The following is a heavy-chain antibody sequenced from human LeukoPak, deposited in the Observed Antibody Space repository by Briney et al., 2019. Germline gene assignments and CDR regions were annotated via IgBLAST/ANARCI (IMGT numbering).Heavy chain of an antibody. D-gene: IGHD6-13*01. V-gene: IGHV3-23*01. CDR2: ISGSGGST. CDR3: AKALDSSSWYYYYYGMDV. J-gene: IGHJ6*02. Sequence: GGSLRLSCAASGFTFSSYAMSWVRQAPGKGREWVSAISGSGGSTYYADSVKGRFTISRDNSKNTLYLQMNSLRAEDTAVYYCAKALDSSSWYYYYYGMDVWGQGTTVTVSS. CDR1: GFTFSSYA.